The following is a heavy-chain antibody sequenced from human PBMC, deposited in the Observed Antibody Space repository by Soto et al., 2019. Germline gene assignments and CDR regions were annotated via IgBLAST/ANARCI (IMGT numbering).Heavy chain of an antibody. J-gene: IGHJ4*02. D-gene: IGHD1-26*01. CDR2: ISWNSGSI. CDR3: AKDSGSHTYYFDY. V-gene: IGHV3-9*01. Sequence: EVQLVESGGGLVQPGRSLRLSCAASGFTFDDYAMHWVRQAPGKGLEWVSGISWNSGSIGYADSVKGRFTISRDNAKNSLYLQMNSLRAEDTALYYCAKDSGSHTYYFDYWGQGTLVTVSS. CDR1: GFTFDDYA.